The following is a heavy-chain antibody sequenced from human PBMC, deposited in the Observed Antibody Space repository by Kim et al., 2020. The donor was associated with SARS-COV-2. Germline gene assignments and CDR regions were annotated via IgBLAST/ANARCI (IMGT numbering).Heavy chain of an antibody. Sequence: GGSLRLSCAASGFTVSSNYMSWVRQAPGKGLEWVSVIYSGGSTYYADSVKGRFTISRDNSKNTLYLQMNSLRAEDTAVYYCARTAKKDYYYGMDVWGQGTTVTVSS. CDR2: IYSGGST. V-gene: IGHV3-53*01. CDR3: ARTAKKDYYYGMDV. J-gene: IGHJ6*02. CDR1: GFTVSSNY.